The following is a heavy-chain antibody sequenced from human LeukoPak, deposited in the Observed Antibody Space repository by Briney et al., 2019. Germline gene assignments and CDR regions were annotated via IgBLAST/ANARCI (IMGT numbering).Heavy chain of an antibody. CDR2: INHSGST. CDR1: GGSISSGGYS. J-gene: IGHJ4*02. CDR3: ASSQLTYDFWSGRGFFDY. V-gene: IGHV4-34*01. D-gene: IGHD3-3*01. Sequence: SETLSLTCAVSGGSISSGGYSWSWIRQPPGKGLEWIGEINHSGSTNYNPSLKSRVTISVDTSKNQFSLKLSSVTAADTAVYYCASSQLTYDFWSGRGFFDYWGQGTLVTVSS.